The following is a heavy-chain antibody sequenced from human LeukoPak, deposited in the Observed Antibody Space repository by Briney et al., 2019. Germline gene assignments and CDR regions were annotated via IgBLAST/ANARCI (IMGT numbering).Heavy chain of an antibody. CDR3: ARDRKFSSSSGYFDY. CDR1: GFPFSSYG. Sequence: GSLRLSFAASGFPFSSYGMHWVRPAPGKGLEWVAVIWYDGSNKYYADSVKGRFTISRDNSKNTLYLQMNSLRAEDTAVYYCARDRKFSSSSGYFDYWGQGTLVTVSS. D-gene: IGHD6-6*01. J-gene: IGHJ4*02. V-gene: IGHV3-33*01. CDR2: IWYDGSNK.